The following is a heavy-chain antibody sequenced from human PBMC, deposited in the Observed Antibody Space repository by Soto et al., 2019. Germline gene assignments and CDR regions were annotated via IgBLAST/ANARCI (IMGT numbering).Heavy chain of an antibody. CDR1: GFTFSSYG. CDR2: IWYDGSNK. D-gene: IGHD3-3*01. Sequence: GWSLRLSCAASGFTFSSYGMHWVRQAPGKGLEWVAVIWYDGSNKYYADSVKGRFTISRDNSKNTLYLQMNSLRAEDTAVYYCAIDPLYDFWSGYYSRYYYYGMDVWGQGTTVTVSS. J-gene: IGHJ6*02. CDR3: AIDPLYDFWSGYYSRYYYYGMDV. V-gene: IGHV3-33*01.